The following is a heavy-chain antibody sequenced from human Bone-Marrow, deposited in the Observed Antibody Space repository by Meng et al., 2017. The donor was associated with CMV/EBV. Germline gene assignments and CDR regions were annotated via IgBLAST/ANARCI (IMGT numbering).Heavy chain of an antibody. J-gene: IGHJ4*02. V-gene: IGHV3-21*01. CDR1: GFTFSSYS. CDR2: ISSSSSYI. CDR3: ARARVEMATRHFDY. Sequence: GESLKISCAASGFTFSSYSMNWVRQAPGKGLEWVSSISSSSSYIYYADSVKGRFTISRDNAKNSLYLQMNSLRAEETAVYYCARARVEMATRHFDYWGQGTLVPVSS. D-gene: IGHD5-24*01.